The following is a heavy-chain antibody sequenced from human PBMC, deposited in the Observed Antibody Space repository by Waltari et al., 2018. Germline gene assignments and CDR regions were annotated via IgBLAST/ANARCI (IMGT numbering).Heavy chain of an antibody. CDR2: ISWDGGST. CDR3: AKDGSLWFGEPTYCYMDV. V-gene: IGHV3-43D*04. J-gene: IGHJ6*03. D-gene: IGHD3-10*01. CDR1: GFTFDDYA. Sequence: EVQLVESGGVVVQPGGSLRLSCAASGFTFDDYAMHWVRHAPGKGLEWVSLISWDGGSTYYADSVKGRFTISRDNSKNSLYLQMNSLRAEDTALYYCAKDGSLWFGEPTYCYMDVWGKGTTVTVSS.